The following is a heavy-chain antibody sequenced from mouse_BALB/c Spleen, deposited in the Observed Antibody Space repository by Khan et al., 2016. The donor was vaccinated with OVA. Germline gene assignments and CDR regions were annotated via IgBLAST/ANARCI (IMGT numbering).Heavy chain of an antibody. J-gene: IGHJ3*01. D-gene: IGHD2-14*01. V-gene: IGHV2-4-1*01. Sequence: QVRLQQSGPGLVQPSQSLSITCTVSVFSLTTYGVHWVRQSPGKGLEWLGLIWSGGNTDYNAAFISRLSISKDNSKSQVFFKMNSLQADDTAIYYCARNSYMYDFTYWGQGTLVTVSA. CDR1: VFSLTTYG. CDR2: IWSGGNT. CDR3: ARNSYMYDFTY.